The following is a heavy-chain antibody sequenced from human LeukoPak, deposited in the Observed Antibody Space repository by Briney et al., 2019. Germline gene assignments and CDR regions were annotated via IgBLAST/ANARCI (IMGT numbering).Heavy chain of an antibody. D-gene: IGHD3-22*01. J-gene: IGHJ4*02. CDR1: GGSISSYY. CDR3: ARDRAYDSSAYHHVHFDY. CDR2: IYHSGST. Sequence: PSETLSLTCTVSGGSISSYYWGWIRQSPGKGLEWIGSIYHSGSTYYNASLKSRVTISVDTSKNQFSLKLSSVTAADTAVYYCARDRAYDSSAYHHVHFDYWGQGTLVTVSS. V-gene: IGHV4-38-2*02.